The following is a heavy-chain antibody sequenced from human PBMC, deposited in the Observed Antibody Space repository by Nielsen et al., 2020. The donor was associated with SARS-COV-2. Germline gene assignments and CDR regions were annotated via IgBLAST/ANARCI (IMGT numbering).Heavy chain of an antibody. CDR3: SRRMRSGYVPRWDADY. V-gene: IGHV5-10-1*01. J-gene: IGHJ4*02. CDR2: IDPSDSYT. Sequence: GESLKISCKGSGYSFSSYWISWVRQMPGKGLEWMGAIDPSDSYTKYSSSFEGHVTISADKSVSTVYLQWSSLKASDTAMYYCSRRMRSGYVPRWDADYWGQGTLVTVSS. CDR1: GYSFSSYW. D-gene: IGHD2-2*01.